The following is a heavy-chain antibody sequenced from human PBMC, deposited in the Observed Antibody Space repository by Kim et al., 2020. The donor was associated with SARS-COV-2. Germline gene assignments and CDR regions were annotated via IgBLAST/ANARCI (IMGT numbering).Heavy chain of an antibody. J-gene: IGHJ3*02. Sequence: SVKVSCKASGGTFSSYAISWVRQAPGQGLEWMGGIIPIFGTANYAQKFQGRVTITADESTSTAYMELSSLRSEDTAVYYCAREHSSGWGAFDIWGQGTMVTVSS. V-gene: IGHV1-69*13. CDR1: GGTFSSYA. D-gene: IGHD6-19*01. CDR3: AREHSSGWGAFDI. CDR2: IIPIFGTA.